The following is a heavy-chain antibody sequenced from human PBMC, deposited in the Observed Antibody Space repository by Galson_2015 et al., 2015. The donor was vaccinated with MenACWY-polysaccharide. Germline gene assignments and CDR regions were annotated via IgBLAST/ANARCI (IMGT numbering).Heavy chain of an antibody. CDR2: ISAYNGNT. D-gene: IGHD6-13*01. J-gene: IGHJ4*02. Sequence: SVKVSCKASGYTFTSYGISWVRRAPGQGLEWMGWISAYNGNTNYAQKLQGRVTMTTDTSTSTAYMELRSLRSDDTAVYYCARAYGGFWQQLGGYWGQGTLVTVSS. CDR1: GYTFTSYG. V-gene: IGHV1-18*01. CDR3: ARAYGGFWQQLGGY.